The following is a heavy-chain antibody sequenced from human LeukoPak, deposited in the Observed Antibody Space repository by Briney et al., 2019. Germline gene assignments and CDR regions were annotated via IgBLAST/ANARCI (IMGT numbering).Heavy chain of an antibody. CDR2: MNPNSGNT. CDR3: ARDGGGSESGAFDI. V-gene: IGHV1-8*02. J-gene: IGHJ3*02. CDR1: GYTFTSYD. D-gene: IGHD2-15*01. Sequence: GASVKVSCKASGYTFTSYDINWVRQATGQGLEWMGWMNPNSGNTGSAQKFQGRVTITRDTSVGTAYMELSSLRSEDTAVYYCARDGGGSESGAFDIWGQGTMVTVSS.